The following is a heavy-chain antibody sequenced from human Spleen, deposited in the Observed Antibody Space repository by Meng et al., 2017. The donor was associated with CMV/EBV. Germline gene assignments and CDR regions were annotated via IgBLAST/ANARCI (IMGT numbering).Heavy chain of an antibody. D-gene: IGHD2-15*01. CDR2: ISSSSSYI. Sequence: EVQLVESGGGLVKPVGSVRLSCAASGFTFSSYSMNLVRQAPGKGLEWVSSISSSSSYIYYADSVKGRFTISRDNAKNSLYLQMNSLRAEDTAVYYCARGGVVVVVAAMNYWGQGTLVTVSS. CDR1: GFTFSSYS. J-gene: IGHJ4*02. V-gene: IGHV3-21*01. CDR3: ARGGVVVVVAAMNY.